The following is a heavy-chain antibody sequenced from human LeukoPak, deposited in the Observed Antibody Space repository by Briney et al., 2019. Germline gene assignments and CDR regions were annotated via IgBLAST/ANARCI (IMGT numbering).Heavy chain of an antibody. D-gene: IGHD5-12*01. CDR1: GYTFTGQD. CDR3: ARDFGGYDNYYYMDV. Sequence: GASVKVSCKASGYTFTGQDMHWVRQAPGQGLEWMGWISAYNGNTNYAQKLQGRVTMTTDTSTSTAYMELRSLRSDDTAVYYCARDFGGYDNYYYMDVWGKGTTVTVSS. V-gene: IGHV1-18*01. J-gene: IGHJ6*03. CDR2: ISAYNGNT.